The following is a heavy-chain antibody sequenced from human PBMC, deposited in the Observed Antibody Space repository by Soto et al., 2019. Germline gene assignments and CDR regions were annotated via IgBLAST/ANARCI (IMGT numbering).Heavy chain of an antibody. J-gene: IGHJ6*02. V-gene: IGHV3-53*02. CDR3: GQGFYSASDGMDV. CDR1: GFTVSTNY. D-gene: IGHD2-15*01. Sequence: EVQLVETGGRLLQPGGSLRLSCSASGFTVSTNYMHWVRQAPGKGLEWVSVLYTGGSTHYADSAKCRFTISRDSSKNTLYLQMNSLRAEDTAVYYCGQGFYSASDGMDVWGLGTTVTVSS. CDR2: LYTGGST.